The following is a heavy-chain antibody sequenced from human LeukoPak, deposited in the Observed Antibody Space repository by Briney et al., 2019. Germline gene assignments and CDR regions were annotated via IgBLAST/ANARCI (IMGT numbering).Heavy chain of an antibody. CDR2: IYTSGST. CDR3: ARDLSSTVTADAFDS. Sequence: SETLSLTCTVSGGSISSGSYYWSWIRQPAGKGLEWIGRIYTSGSTNYNPSLKSRVTISVDTSKNQFSLKLSSVTAADTAVYYCARDLSSTVTADAFDSWGQGTMVTVSS. D-gene: IGHD4-17*01. CDR1: GGSISSGSYY. V-gene: IGHV4-61*02. J-gene: IGHJ3*02.